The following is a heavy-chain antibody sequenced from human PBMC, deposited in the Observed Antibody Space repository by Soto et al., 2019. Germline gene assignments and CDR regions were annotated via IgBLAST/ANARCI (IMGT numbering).Heavy chain of an antibody. CDR2: ISGSCGST. CDR1: GFTFSSYA. J-gene: IGHJ4*02. Sequence: PGGSLRLSCAASGFTFSSYAMSWVRQAPGKGLERVSAISGSCGSTYYADSVKGRFTISRDNSKNTLYLQMNSLRAEDTAVYYCAKTSGGRIAVARIGAFAYFDYWGQGTLVTVSS. CDR3: AKTSGGRIAVARIGAFAYFDY. V-gene: IGHV3-23*01. D-gene: IGHD6-19*01.